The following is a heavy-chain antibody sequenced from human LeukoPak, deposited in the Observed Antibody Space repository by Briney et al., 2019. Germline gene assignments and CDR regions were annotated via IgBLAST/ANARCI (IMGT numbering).Heavy chain of an antibody. J-gene: IGHJ4*02. Sequence: PGGSLRLSCAASGFTFSSYAMSWVRQAPGKGLEWVSAISGSGGSTYYADSVKGRFTISRDNSKKTLYLQMNSLRAEDTALYYCAKCLVLKLERYFLDYWGQGTLVTVSS. D-gene: IGHD1-1*01. CDR3: AKCLVLKLERYFLDY. CDR1: GFTFSSYA. V-gene: IGHV3-23*01. CDR2: ISGSGGST.